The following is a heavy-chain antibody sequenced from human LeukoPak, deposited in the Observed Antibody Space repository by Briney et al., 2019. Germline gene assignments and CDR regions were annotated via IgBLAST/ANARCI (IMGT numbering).Heavy chain of an antibody. D-gene: IGHD3-10*01. Sequence: SETLSLTCTVSGGSISTYSWSWIRQPAGKGLEWIGYIYYSGSTNYNPSLKSRVTISVDTSKNQFSLKLSSVTAADTAVYYCARVGKNYYGSGSYPYYFDYWGQGTLVTVSS. CDR1: GGSISTYS. CDR2: IYYSGST. J-gene: IGHJ4*02. CDR3: ARVGKNYYGSGSYPYYFDY. V-gene: IGHV4-59*01.